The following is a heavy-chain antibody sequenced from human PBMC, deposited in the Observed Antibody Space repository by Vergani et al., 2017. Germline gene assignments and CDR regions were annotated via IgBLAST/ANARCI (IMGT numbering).Heavy chain of an antibody. D-gene: IGHD1-1*01. V-gene: IGHV3-33*01. J-gene: IGHJ5*01. Sequence: QVQLVESEGGVVQPGRSLTLSCVASGFTFSSHGMHWVRQAPGKGLEWVAVIWYDGSNKYYGDSVEGRFTISRDNSKNTLYLKMNSLRVEDTAVYYGARWGNEKRLDSWGQGTLVTVSS. CDR2: IWYDGSNK. CDR3: ARWGNEKRLDS. CDR1: GFTFSSHG.